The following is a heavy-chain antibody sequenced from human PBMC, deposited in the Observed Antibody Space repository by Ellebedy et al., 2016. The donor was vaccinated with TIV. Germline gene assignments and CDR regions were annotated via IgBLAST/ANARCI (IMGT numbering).Heavy chain of an antibody. CDR2: ISGSGGST. CDR1: GFTFSSYA. D-gene: IGHD3-22*01. Sequence: GESLKISCAVSGFTFSSYAMSWVRQAPGKGLEWVSTISGSGGSTYYTDSVKGRFTISRDNSKNKLYLQMNSLRPEDTAVYYCATRPITMVVLAEYYFDYWGQGTLVTVSS. J-gene: IGHJ4*02. V-gene: IGHV3-23*01. CDR3: ATRPITMVVLAEYYFDY.